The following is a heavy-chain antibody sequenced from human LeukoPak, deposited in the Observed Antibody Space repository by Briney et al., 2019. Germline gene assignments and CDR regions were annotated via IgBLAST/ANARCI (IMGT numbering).Heavy chain of an antibody. D-gene: IGHD1-26*01. V-gene: IGHV4-39*01. CDR3: ARHSGSYLKSALHI. CDR2: MYYSGST. CDR1: GGSISSSSYY. Sequence: PSETLSLTCTVSGGSISSSSYYWGWIRQPPGKGLEWIGSMYYSGSTYYNPSLKSRVTISVDTSKNQISLELTSVTAADTAVYYCARHSGSYLKSALHIWGQGTMVTVSS. J-gene: IGHJ3*02.